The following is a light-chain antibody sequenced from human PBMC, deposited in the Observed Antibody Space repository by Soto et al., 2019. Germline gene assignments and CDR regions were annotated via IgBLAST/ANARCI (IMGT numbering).Light chain of an antibody. Sequence: EIVLTQSPATLSLSPGERATLSCRASPSVTNYLAWYQQKPGQPPRLLIYGALNRAAGIPARFSGSGSGTDFTLTISSLEPEDSAVYYCQQRNMWPPVTCGRGTRLEIK. J-gene: IGKJ5*01. CDR3: QQRNMWPPVT. V-gene: IGKV3-11*01. CDR1: PSVTNY. CDR2: GAL.